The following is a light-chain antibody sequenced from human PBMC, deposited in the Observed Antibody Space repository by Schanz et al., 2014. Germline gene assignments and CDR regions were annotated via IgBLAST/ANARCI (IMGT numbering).Light chain of an antibody. V-gene: IGKV2-28*01. J-gene: IGKJ4*01. CDR1: QSLLYSNGYNY. Sequence: DIVMTQSPLSLPVTPGEPASISCRSSQSLLYSNGYNYLDWYLQKPGQSPQLLIYLGSYRASGVPDRFSGSGSGTDFTLKISRVEAEDVGVYYCMQALQTEVTFGGGTKVEIK. CDR2: LGS. CDR3: MQALQTEVT.